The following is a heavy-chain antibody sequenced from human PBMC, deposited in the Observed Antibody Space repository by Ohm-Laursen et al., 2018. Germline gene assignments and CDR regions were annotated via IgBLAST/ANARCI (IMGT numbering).Heavy chain of an antibody. CDR2: ISWNSGSI. CDR1: GFTFDDYA. V-gene: IGHV3-9*01. Sequence: SLRLSCTASGFTFDDYAMHWVRQAPGKGLEWVSGISWNSGSIGYADSVKGRFTISRDNAKNSLYLQMNSLRAEDTALYYCAKSGVYYYGMDVWGQGTTVTVSS. J-gene: IGHJ6*02. D-gene: IGHD3-10*01. CDR3: AKSGVYYYGMDV.